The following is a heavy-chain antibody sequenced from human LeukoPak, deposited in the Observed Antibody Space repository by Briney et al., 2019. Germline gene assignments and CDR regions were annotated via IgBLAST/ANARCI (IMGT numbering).Heavy chain of an antibody. V-gene: IGHV4-61*01. J-gene: IGHJ4*02. CDR2: IYYSGST. Sequence: PSETLSLTCTVSGGSVSSGSYYWSWIRQPPGKGLEWIGYIYYSGSTNYNPSLKSRVTISVDTSKNQFSPKLSSVTAADTAVYYCARGFGTLEWLLSPFDYWGQGTLVTVPS. CDR1: GGSVSSGSYY. CDR3: ARGFGTLEWLLSPFDY. D-gene: IGHD3-3*01.